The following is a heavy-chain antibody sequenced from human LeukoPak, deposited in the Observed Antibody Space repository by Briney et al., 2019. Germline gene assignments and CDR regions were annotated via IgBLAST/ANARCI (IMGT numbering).Heavy chain of an antibody. CDR3: ARGRGYNRWFPDSIWRAFDI. J-gene: IGHJ3*02. Sequence: PSETLSLTCAVYGGSFSGYYWSWIRQPPGKGLEWIGEINHSGSTNYNPSLKSRVTISVDTSKNQFSLKLSSVTAADTAVYYCARGRGYNRWFPDSIWRAFDIWGQGTMVTVSS. CDR2: INHSGST. D-gene: IGHD1-14*01. CDR1: GGSFSGYY. V-gene: IGHV4-34*01.